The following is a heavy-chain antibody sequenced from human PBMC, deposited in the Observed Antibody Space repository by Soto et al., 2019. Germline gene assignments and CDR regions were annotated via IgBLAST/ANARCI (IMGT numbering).Heavy chain of an antibody. CDR3: ATASTGTWNYYMDV. CDR1: GYTLTELS. CDR2: FDPEDGET. Sequence: ASVKVSCKVSGYTLTELSMHWVRQAPGKGLEWMGGFDPEDGETIYAQKFQGRVTMTEDTSTDTAYMELSSLRSEDTAVYYCATASTGTWNYYMDVWGKGTTVTVSS. J-gene: IGHJ6*03. V-gene: IGHV1-24*01. D-gene: IGHD1-1*01.